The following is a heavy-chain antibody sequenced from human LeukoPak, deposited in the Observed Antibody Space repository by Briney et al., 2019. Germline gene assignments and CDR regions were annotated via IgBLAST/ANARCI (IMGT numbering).Heavy chain of an antibody. CDR1: GFPLSHYW. Sequence: GGSLRLSCAASGFPLSHYWMSWVGQTPAKGLEWVANIKEDGSEKYSADSVKGRFTISRDNAKNALYLQMNSLRVEDTAVYFCARGDSASKIDYWGQGTLVTVSS. J-gene: IGHJ4*01. CDR3: ARGDSASKIDY. CDR2: IKEDGSEK. D-gene: IGHD1-26*01. V-gene: IGHV3-7*01.